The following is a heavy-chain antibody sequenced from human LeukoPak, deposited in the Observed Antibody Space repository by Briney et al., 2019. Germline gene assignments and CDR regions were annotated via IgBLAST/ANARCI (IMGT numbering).Heavy chain of an antibody. CDR2: ISGYNGKT. CDR3: ARDGVFGYGSNDAFHI. J-gene: IGHJ3*02. V-gene: IGHV1-18*01. D-gene: IGHD5-18*01. Sequence: ASVKVSCKASGYTFTNYGVSWVRQAPGQGLEWMGWISGYNGKTNYAQKLQGRVTMTTDTSTSIVYMELRSLRSDDTAVYYCARDGVFGYGSNDAFHIWGQGTMVAVSS. CDR1: GYTFTNYG.